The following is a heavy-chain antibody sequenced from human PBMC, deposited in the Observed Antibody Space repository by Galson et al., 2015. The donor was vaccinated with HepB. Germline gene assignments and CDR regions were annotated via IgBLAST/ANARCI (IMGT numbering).Heavy chain of an antibody. CDR3: ATSEYCGGDCYDAFEI. CDR1: GYTLTDLS. D-gene: IGHD2-21*02. J-gene: IGHJ3*02. CDR2: FDPEDGET. Sequence: VKVSCKVSGYTLTDLSMHWVRQAPGKGLEWMGGFDPEDGETIYAQKFQGRVTMTEDTSTDTAYMELTSLRSEDTAVYYCATSEYCGGDCYDAFEIWGQGTMVTVS. V-gene: IGHV1-24*01.